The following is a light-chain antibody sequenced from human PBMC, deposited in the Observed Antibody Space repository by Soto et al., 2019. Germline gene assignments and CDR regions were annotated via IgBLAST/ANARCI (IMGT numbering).Light chain of an antibody. CDR3: QHYNNCPRT. CDR2: GAA. V-gene: IGKV3-15*01. J-gene: IGKJ1*01. CDR1: QSVSRN. Sequence: EIVMTLAPAALSVPPGERATLSCRASQSVSRNLVRYQQKPGEASTLLICGAAIRVTGIPARFSGSGSGTEFTLTISGLQPEDFAVFYCQHYNNCPRTFGQGTKVYI.